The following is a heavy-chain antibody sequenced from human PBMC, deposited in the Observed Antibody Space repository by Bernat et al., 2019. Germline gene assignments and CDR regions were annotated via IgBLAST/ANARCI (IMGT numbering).Heavy chain of an antibody. J-gene: IGHJ6*01. D-gene: IGHD6-13*01. CDR2: IISNDEK. Sequence: QVTLKESGPVLVKPTETLTLTCTVSGFSLDTARMGVSWTRQPPGKALEWLAYIISNDEKSYSTSLKSRLTISKDTSKSQVVLTVTNMDPVDTATYYCGRISVAGQYHYYYGKDVWGQGTTVTVSS. CDR3: GRISVAGQYHYYYGKDV. V-gene: IGHV2-26*01. CDR1: GFSLDTARMG.